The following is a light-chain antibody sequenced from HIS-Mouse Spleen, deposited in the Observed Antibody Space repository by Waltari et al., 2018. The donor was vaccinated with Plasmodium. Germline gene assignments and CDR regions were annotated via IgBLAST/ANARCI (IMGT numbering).Light chain of an antibody. Sequence: SYELTQPPSLSVSPGPTARITCSGDALPQKYAYWYQQKSGQAPVLVIDEDSNRPSGIPERFSGSSSGTMATLTISGAQVEDEADYYCYSTDSSGNHRVFGGGTKLTVL. CDR1: ALPQKY. CDR3: YSTDSSGNHRV. CDR2: EDS. V-gene: IGLV3-10*01. J-gene: IGLJ3*02.